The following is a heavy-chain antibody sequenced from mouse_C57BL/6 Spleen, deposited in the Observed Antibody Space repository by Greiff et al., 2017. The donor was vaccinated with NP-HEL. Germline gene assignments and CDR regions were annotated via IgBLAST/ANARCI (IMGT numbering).Heavy chain of an antibody. V-gene: IGHV1-18*01. J-gene: IGHJ4*01. Sequence: EVQLQQSGPELVKPGASVKIPCKASGYTFTDYNMDWVKQSHGKSLEWIGDINPNNGGTIYNQKFKGKATLTVDTSSSTAYMELRSLTSEDTAVYYCAFYDDSDAMDYWGQGTSVTVSS. CDR2: INPNNGGT. D-gene: IGHD2-4*01. CDR1: GYTFTDYN. CDR3: AFYDDSDAMDY.